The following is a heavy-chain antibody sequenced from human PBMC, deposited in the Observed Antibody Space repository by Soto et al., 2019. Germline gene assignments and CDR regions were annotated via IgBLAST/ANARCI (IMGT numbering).Heavy chain of an antibody. J-gene: IGHJ1*01. D-gene: IGHD6-19*01. Sequence: EVQLLESGGGLVQPGGSLRLSCAASGFTFSSYAMSWVRQAPGKGLEWVSGISGSGDSTYYADSVKGRFTISRDNSXNXQYLQMNSLRAEDTAVYYCAKGVPGIAVAGTGYFQHWGQGTLVTVSS. V-gene: IGHV3-23*01. CDR2: ISGSGDST. CDR3: AKGVPGIAVAGTGYFQH. CDR1: GFTFSSYA.